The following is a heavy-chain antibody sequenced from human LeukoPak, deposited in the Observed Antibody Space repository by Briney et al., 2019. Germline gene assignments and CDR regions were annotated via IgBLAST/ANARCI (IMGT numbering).Heavy chain of an antibody. J-gene: IGHJ5*02. CDR1: GFTFSDYW. V-gene: IGHV3-15*01. CDR2: IKSKTDGGTT. D-gene: IGHD6-13*01. CDR3: TTDLGGSSSWGNWFDP. Sequence: PGGSLRLSCAASGFTFSDYWMHWVRQAPGKGLEWVGRIKSKTDGGTTDYAAPVKGRFTISRDDSKNTLYLQMNSLKTEDTAVYYCTTDLGGSSSWGNWFDPWGQGTLVTVSS.